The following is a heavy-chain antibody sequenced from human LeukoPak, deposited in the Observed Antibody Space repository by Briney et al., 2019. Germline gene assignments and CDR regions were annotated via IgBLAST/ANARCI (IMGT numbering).Heavy chain of an antibody. CDR3: AKPPQWRTAFDF. V-gene: IGHV3-7*03. CDR2: IKQDGSVK. CDR1: GFSFSGYW. J-gene: IGHJ4*02. D-gene: IGHD6-19*01. Sequence: GGSLRLSCAASGFSFSGYWMSWVRQTPGKGLEWVANIKQDGSVKNSVDSMKGRFTISRDNTKNSLYLQMNSLTTEDTALYYCAKPPQWRTAFDFWGQGTLVTVSS.